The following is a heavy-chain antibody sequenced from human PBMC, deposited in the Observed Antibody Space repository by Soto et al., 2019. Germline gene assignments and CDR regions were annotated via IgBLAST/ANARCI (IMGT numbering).Heavy chain of an antibody. Sequence: GESLKISCKGCDYTFAAYWIGWVRQMPGKGLEWMGVINPRDSDGKYSPPFEGQVTISADKSINTAFLQWRSLKASDTAMYYCARPEYTPSICYHTYDIWGQGTMVTVSS. CDR1: DYTFAAYW. J-gene: IGHJ3*02. CDR3: ARPEYTPSICYHTYDI. CDR2: INPRDSDG. D-gene: IGHD2-15*01. V-gene: IGHV5-51*01.